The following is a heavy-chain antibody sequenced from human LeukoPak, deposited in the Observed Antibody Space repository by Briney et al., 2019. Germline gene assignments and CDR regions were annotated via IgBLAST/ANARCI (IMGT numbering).Heavy chain of an antibody. J-gene: IGHJ4*02. D-gene: IGHD3-10*01. Sequence: AGGSLRLSCATSGFTFSSYGMHWVRQAPGKGLEWVGFIRGKAYGGTTEYAASVKGRFTISREDSKSIAYLQMNSLKTEDTAVYYCTRAGYYGSGSSFYFDYWGQGTLLTVSS. CDR2: IRGKAYGGTT. CDR1: GFTFSSYG. CDR3: TRAGYYGSGSSFYFDY. V-gene: IGHV3-49*04.